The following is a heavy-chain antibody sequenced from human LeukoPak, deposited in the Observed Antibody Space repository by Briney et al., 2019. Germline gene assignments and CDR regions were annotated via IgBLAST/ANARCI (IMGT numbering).Heavy chain of an antibody. J-gene: IGHJ4*02. CDR3: ARDSRRSMGADYYDSSGYYLFDY. D-gene: IGHD3-22*01. CDR2: ISAYNGNT. Sequence: ASVKVSFKASGYTFTSYGISWVRQAPGQGLEWMGWISAYNGNTNYAQKLQGRVTMTTDTSTSTAYMELRSLRSDDTAVYYCARDSRRSMGADYYDSSGYYLFDYWGQGTLVTVSS. CDR1: GYTFTSYG. V-gene: IGHV1-18*01.